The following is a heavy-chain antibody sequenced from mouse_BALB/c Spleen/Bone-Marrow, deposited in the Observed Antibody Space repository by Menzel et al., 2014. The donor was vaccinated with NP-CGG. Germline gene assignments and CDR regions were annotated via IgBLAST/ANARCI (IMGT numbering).Heavy chain of an antibody. J-gene: IGHJ2*01. Sequence: VKLQESGPGLVAPSQSLSIPCTVSGFSLSRYNVHWVRQPPGKGLEWLGMIWNGGSTDYNSALKSRLSISKDNSKSQVFLKMNSLQTDDTAMYYCARNYYGIPYYFDYWGQGTTLTVSS. V-gene: IGHV2-6-4*01. CDR3: ARNYYGIPYYFDY. D-gene: IGHD1-1*01. CDR2: IWNGGST. CDR1: GFSLSRYN.